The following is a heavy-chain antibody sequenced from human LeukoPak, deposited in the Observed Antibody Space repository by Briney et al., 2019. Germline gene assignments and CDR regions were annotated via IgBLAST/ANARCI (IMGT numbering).Heavy chain of an antibody. CDR3: ARDDRGSGYTDY. J-gene: IGHJ4*02. D-gene: IGHD5-12*01. V-gene: IGHV4-39*07. CDR1: GGSISSSSYY. Sequence: PSETLSLTCTVSGGSISSSSYYWGWIRQPQGKGLQWIGSIYYSGSTYYNPSLKSRVTISVDTSKNQFSLKLSSVTAADTAVYYCARDDRGSGYTDYWGQGTLVTVSS. CDR2: IYYSGST.